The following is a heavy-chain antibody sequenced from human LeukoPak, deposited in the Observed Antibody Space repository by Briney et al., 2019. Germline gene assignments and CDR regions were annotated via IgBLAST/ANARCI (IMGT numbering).Heavy chain of an antibody. Sequence: PGGSLRLSCAASGFTFDDYAMHWVRQAPGKGLEWVSGISWNSGSIGYADSVKGRFTISRDNSKNTLYLQMNSLRAEDTAVYYCARPPLGIRYYFDYWGQGTLVTVSS. CDR2: ISWNSGSI. V-gene: IGHV3-9*01. J-gene: IGHJ4*02. CDR1: GFTFDDYA. CDR3: ARPPLGIRYYFDY. D-gene: IGHD7-27*01.